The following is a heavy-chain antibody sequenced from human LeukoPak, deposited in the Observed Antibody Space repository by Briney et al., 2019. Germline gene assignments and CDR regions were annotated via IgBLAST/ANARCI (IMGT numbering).Heavy chain of an antibody. CDR1: GGSICSSSYY. J-gene: IGHJ4*02. Sequence: RPSETLSLTCTVSGGSICSSSYYWGWIRQPPGKGLEWIGSIYYSGSTYYNPSLKSRVIISVDTSKDQFSLKLSSVTAADTAVYYCARVKRDSSGYYCHDYWGQGTLVTVSS. V-gene: IGHV4-39*07. CDR3: ARVKRDSSGYYCHDY. D-gene: IGHD3-22*01. CDR2: IYYSGST.